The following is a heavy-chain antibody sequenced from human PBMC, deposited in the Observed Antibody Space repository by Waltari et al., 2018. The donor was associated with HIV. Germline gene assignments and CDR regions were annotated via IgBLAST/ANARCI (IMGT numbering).Heavy chain of an antibody. V-gene: IGHV1-18*01. CDR3: ARDLYMGRGVISDY. J-gene: IGHJ4*02. D-gene: IGHD3-10*01. CDR2: IRTNNGKP. CDR1: GYTFTSYA. Sequence: QVQLVQSGAEVKTPGASVKVSCKASGYTFTSYAINWVRQAPGQGPEWMGWIRTNNGKPNYEQKFQGRVTMTTDASTSTVYMELRSLRSDDTAIYYCARDLYMGRGVISDYWGQGTLVTVSS.